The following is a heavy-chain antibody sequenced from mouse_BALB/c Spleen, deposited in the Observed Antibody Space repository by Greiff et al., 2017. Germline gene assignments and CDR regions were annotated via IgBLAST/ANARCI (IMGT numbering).Heavy chain of an antibody. V-gene: IGHV2-6-7*01. J-gene: IGHJ3*01. CDR1: GFSLTGYG. D-gene: IGHD2-1*01. CDR3: AKEQYGNYGFAY. Sequence: VQLKESGPGLVAPSQTLSITCTASGFSLTGYGVNWVRQTPGKGLEWLGMIWGDGSTDYNSAIRSRLSISNDNSKSQVFLKMNSLQADDTAWYYCAKEQYGNYGFAYWGQGTLVTVSA. CDR2: IWGDGST.